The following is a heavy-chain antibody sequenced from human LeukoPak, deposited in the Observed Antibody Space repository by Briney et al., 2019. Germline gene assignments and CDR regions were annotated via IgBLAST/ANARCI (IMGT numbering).Heavy chain of an antibody. V-gene: IGHV1-24*01. D-gene: IGHD6-19*01. CDR2: FDPEDGET. CDR3: ARDRIAVAGDAFDI. Sequence: ASVKVSCKVSGYTLTELSMHWVRQAPGKGLEWMGGFDPEDGETFYAQKFQGRVTMTEDTSTDTAYMELSSLRSEDTAVYYCARDRIAVAGDAFDIWGQGTMVTVSS. J-gene: IGHJ3*02. CDR1: GYTLTELS.